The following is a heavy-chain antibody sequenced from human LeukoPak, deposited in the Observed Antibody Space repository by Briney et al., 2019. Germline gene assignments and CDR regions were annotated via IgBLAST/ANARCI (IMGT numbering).Heavy chain of an antibody. V-gene: IGHV1-2*02. CDR3: ARERSPIVVVVAAADGPFDY. D-gene: IGHD2-15*01. CDR1: GYTFTGYY. J-gene: IGHJ4*02. CDR2: INPNSGGT. Sequence: ASVKVSFKASGYTFTGYYMHWVRQAPGQGLEWMGGINPNSGGTNYAQKVQGRVTITRGTSISTAYMELRRLRSDDTAVYYCARERSPIVVVVAAADGPFDYWGQGTLVTVSS.